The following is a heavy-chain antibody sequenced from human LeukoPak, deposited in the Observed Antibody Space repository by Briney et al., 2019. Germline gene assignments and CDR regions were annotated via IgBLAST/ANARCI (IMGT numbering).Heavy chain of an antibody. CDR2: IIPILGMA. J-gene: IGHJ1*01. V-gene: IGHV1-69*04. CDR3: ASNGRYCSSTSCYAFQYFQH. Sequence: SVKVSCKASGGTFISYAISWVRQAPGQGREWMGRIIPILGMANYAQKFQGRVTITADKSTSTAYMELSSLRSEDTAVYYCASNGRYCSSTSCYAFQYFQHWGQGTLVTVSS. D-gene: IGHD2-2*01. CDR1: GGTFISYA.